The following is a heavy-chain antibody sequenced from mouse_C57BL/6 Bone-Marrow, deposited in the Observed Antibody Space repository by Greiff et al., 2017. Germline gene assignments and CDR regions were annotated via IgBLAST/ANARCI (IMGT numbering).Heavy chain of an antibody. J-gene: IGHJ2*01. V-gene: IGHV1-50*01. CDR3: AGFYGYFYYFDY. CDR2: IDPSDSYT. D-gene: IGHD2-2*01. Sequence: QVQLQQPGAELVKPGASVKLSCKASGYTFTSYWMQWVKQRPGQGLEWIGEIDPSDSYTNYNQKFKGKATLTVDTSSSTAYMQLSSLTSEDSAVYDCAGFYGYFYYFDYWGQGTTLTVSS. CDR1: GYTFTSYW.